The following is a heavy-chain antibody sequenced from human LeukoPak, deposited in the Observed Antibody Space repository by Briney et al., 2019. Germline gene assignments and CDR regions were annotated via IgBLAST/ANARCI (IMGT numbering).Heavy chain of an antibody. CDR1: GGSISSYY. Sequence: SETLSLTCTVSGGSISSYYWTWIRQPPGEGLEWIGSIYSSGSTYYNPSLKSRVTISVDTSKNQFSLKLSSVTAADTAVYYCARRATMAAGYFDYWGQGTLVTASS. D-gene: IGHD3-10*01. CDR3: ARRATMAAGYFDY. CDR2: IYSSGST. V-gene: IGHV4-4*08. J-gene: IGHJ4*02.